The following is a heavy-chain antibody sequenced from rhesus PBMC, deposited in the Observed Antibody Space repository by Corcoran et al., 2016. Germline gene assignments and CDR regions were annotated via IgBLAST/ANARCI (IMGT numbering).Heavy chain of an antibody. D-gene: IGHD6-25*01. V-gene: IGHV1-198*02. CDR2: IIPLVVKT. Sequence: QVQLVRSGAEVKKPGASVKVSCKASGFTFGSSAISWVRQAPGQVLSWMGLIIPLVVKTNVGEKIQGRVTMTADTSTSTAYMELSSLRSEDTAVYYCAYKGRGAADPTPGGFDYWGQGVLVTVSS. J-gene: IGHJ4*01. CDR3: AYKGRGAADPTPGGFDY. CDR1: GFTFGSSA.